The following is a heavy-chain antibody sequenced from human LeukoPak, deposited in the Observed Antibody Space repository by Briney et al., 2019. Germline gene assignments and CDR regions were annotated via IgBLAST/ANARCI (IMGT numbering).Heavy chain of an antibody. CDR1: GGSISSYY. Sequence: PSETLSLTCTVSGGSISSYYWSWIRQPAGKGLEWIGRIYTSGSTNYNPSLKSRVTMSVDTSKNQFSLKLSSVTAADTAVYYCARESDVDIVATIGGLYWYFDLWGRGTLVTVSS. V-gene: IGHV4-4*07. J-gene: IGHJ2*01. CDR3: ARESDVDIVATIGGLYWYFDL. CDR2: IYTSGST. D-gene: IGHD5-12*01.